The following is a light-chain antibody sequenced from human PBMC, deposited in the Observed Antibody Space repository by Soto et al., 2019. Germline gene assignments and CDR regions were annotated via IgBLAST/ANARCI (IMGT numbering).Light chain of an antibody. J-gene: IGLJ1*01. Sequence: QSVLTHRASVSGSPGQSITISCSGTRSDIGSYNYVAWYQQFPGKTPKILIYGVSNRPSGVSSRFSGSKSGNTASLTISGLQAEDEADYYCISYTGSSTSYVFGSGTKVTVL. CDR3: ISYTGSSTSYV. V-gene: IGLV2-14*01. CDR1: RSDIGSYNY. CDR2: GVS.